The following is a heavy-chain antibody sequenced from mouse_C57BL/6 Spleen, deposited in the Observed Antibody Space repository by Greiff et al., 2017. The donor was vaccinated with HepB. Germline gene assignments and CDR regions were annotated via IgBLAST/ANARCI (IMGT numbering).Heavy chain of an antibody. CDR3: ARKSDYYGPLDY. V-gene: IGHV1-42*01. D-gene: IGHD1-1*01. Sequence: VQLQQSGPELVKPGASVKISCKASGYSFTGYYMNWVKQSPEKSLEWIGEINPSTGGTTYNQKFKAKATLTVDKSSRTAYMQLKSLTSEDSAVYYCARKSDYYGPLDYWGQGTTLTVSS. J-gene: IGHJ2*01. CDR1: GYSFTGYY. CDR2: INPSTGGT.